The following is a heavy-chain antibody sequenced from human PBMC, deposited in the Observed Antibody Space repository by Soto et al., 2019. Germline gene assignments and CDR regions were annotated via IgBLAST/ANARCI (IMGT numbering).Heavy chain of an antibody. V-gene: IGHV1-69*12. CDR2: IIPIFGTA. CDR1: GGTFSSYA. CDR3: AREPLLRELTSDWRGYYGMDV. J-gene: IGHJ6*02. D-gene: IGHD6-19*01. Sequence: QVQLVQSGAVVKKPGSSVKVSCKASGGTFSSYAISWVRQAPGQGLEWMGGIIPIFGTANYAQKFQGRVTITADESTRTAYMELSSLRSDDTAVYYCAREPLLRELTSDWRGYYGMDVWGQGTTVTVSS.